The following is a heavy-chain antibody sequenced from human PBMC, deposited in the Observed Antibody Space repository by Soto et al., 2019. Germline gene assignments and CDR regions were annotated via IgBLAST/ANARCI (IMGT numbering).Heavy chain of an antibody. D-gene: IGHD1-26*01. V-gene: IGHV4-34*01. CDR3: ARSSGSYYAYGYYFDY. J-gene: IGHJ4*02. Sequence: SETLSLTCAVYGGSFSGYYWSWIRQPPGKGLEWIGEINHSGSTNYNPSLKSRVTISVDTSKNQFSLKLSSVTAADTAVYYCARSSGSYYAYGYYFDYWGQGTLVNVSS. CDR2: INHSGST. CDR1: GGSFSGYY.